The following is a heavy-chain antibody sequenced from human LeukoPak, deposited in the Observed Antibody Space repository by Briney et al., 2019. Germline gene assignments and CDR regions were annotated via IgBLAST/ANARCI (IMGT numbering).Heavy chain of an antibody. D-gene: IGHD5-18*01. CDR3: ARLGDTAMVYYYYGMDV. CDR1: GYSFTSYW. CDR2: IYPGDSDT. J-gene: IGHJ6*02. V-gene: IGHV5-51*01. Sequence: GESLKISRKGSGYSFTSYWIGWVRQMPGKGLEWMGIIYPGDSDTRYSPSFQGQVTISADKSISTAYLQWSSLKASDTAMYYCARLGDTAMVYYYYGMDVWGQGTTVTVSS.